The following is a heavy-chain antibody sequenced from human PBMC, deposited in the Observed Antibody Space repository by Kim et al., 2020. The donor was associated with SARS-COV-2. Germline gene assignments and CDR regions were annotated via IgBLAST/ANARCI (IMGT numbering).Heavy chain of an antibody. CDR3: AGDHYVSGRHWVDTFDI. CDR2: ASGYNADT. V-gene: IGHV1-18*04. D-gene: IGHD3-22*01. Sequence: ASVKVSCKASGYSFTTYGISWVRQAPGQGLEWMGWASGYNADTNYAQKFRGRVTMTTDTSTTTAYMELRSLRSDDTAVYYCAGDHYVSGRHWVDTFDIWG. CDR1: GYSFTTYG. J-gene: IGHJ3*02.